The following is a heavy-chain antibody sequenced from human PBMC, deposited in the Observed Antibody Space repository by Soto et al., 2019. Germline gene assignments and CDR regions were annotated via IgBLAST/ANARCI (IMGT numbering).Heavy chain of an antibody. V-gene: IGHV4-59*01. D-gene: IGHD2-21*02. CDR1: GGSISGYY. J-gene: IGHJ6*03. CDR3: SRDLWGYCGTDCYPLDV. CDR2: MYNTGST. Sequence: SETLSLTCTVSGGSISGYYWSWIRQPPWKGLEWIGYMYNTGSTVYNPSFKSRVTISVDTSKNQFSLKLNSVAAADTSVYYCSRDLWGYCGTDCYPLDVWVKGTTVTVS.